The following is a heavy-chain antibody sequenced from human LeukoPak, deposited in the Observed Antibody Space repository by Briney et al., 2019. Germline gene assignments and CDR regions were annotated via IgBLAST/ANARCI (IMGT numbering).Heavy chain of an antibody. CDR2: IYYSGST. V-gene: IGHV4-59*12. J-gene: IGHJ4*02. CDR1: GGSISSYY. D-gene: IGHD6-13*01. CDR3: ARDILATSIAAPYY. Sequence: PSETLSLTCTVSGGSISSYYWSWIRQPPGKGLEWIGYIYYSGSTNYNPSLKGRVTISVDTSKNQFSLGLSSVNAADTAVYYCARDILATSIAAPYYWGQGTLVTDSS.